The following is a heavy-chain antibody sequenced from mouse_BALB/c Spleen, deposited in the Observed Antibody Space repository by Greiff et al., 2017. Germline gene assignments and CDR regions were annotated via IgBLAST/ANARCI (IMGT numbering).Heavy chain of an antibody. V-gene: IGHV2-2*02. J-gene: IGHJ4*01. CDR3: ARNGGGYYAMDY. CDR1: GFSLTSYG. D-gene: IGHD1-1*02. Sequence: VQLKESGPGLVQPSQSLSITCTVSGFSLTSYGVHWVRQSPGKGLEWLGVIWSGGSTDHNAAFISRLSISKDNSKSQVFFKMNSLQANDTAIYYCARNGGGYYAMDYWGQGTSVTVSS. CDR2: IWSGGST.